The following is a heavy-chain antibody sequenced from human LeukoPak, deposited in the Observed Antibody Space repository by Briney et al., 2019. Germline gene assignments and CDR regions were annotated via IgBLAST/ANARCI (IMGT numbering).Heavy chain of an antibody. D-gene: IGHD3-22*01. J-gene: IGHJ4*02. CDR2: ISGSGGST. V-gene: IGHV3-23*01. CDR3: AKDGHYYDSSGYYYFDY. Sequence: PGGSLRLSRAAPGFTFSSYAMSWVRQAPGKGLEWVSAISGSGGSTYYADSVKGRFTISRDNSKNTLYLQMNSLRAEDTAVYYCAKDGHYYDSSGYYYFDYWGQGTLVTVSS. CDR1: GFTFSSYA.